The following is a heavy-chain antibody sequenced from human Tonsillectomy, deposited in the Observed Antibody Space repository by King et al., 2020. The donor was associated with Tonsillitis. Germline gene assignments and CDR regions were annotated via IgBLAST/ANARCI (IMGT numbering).Heavy chain of an antibody. Sequence: QLQESGPGLVKPSETLSLTCTVSGGSISSSSYYWGWIRQPPGKGLEWIGSIYYSGSTYYNPSLKSRVTISVDTSKNQFSLKLSSVTAADTAVYYCARHLYCSGGSFYGWYVDRGGRGTLAT. CDR1: GGSISSSSYY. CDR3: ARHLYCSGGSFYGWYVDR. V-gene: IGHV4-39*01. CDR2: IYYSGST. J-gene: IGHJ2*01. D-gene: IGHD2-15*01.